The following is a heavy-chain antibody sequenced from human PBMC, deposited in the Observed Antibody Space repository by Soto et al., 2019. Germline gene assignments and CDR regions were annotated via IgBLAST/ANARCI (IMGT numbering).Heavy chain of an antibody. CDR3: ARVWSSGWPDSTDAFDI. CDR1: GYTFTSYG. V-gene: IGHV1-18*01. Sequence: ASVKVSCKASGYTFTSYGISWVRQAPGQGLEWMGWISAYNGNTNYAQKLQGRVTMTTDTSTSTAYMELRSLRSDDTAVYYCARVWSSGWPDSTDAFDIWGQGTIVTVSS. CDR2: ISAYNGNT. J-gene: IGHJ3*02. D-gene: IGHD6-19*01.